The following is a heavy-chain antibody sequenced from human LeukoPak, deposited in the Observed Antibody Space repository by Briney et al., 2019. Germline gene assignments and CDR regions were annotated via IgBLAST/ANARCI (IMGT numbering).Heavy chain of an antibody. CDR1: GGSISSFY. CDR2: VYYSGNT. CDR3: AREAGSSSLFDP. Sequence: SETLSLTCTVSGGSISSFYWSWIRQPPGKGLEWIGYVYYSGNTNYNPSLKSRVTISVDTSKNQFSLKLSSVTAADTAVYYCAREAGSSSLFDPWGQGTLVTVSS. J-gene: IGHJ5*02. D-gene: IGHD1-26*01. V-gene: IGHV4-59*01.